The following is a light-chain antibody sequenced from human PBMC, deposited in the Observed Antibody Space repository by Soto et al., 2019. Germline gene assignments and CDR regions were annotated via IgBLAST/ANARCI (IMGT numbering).Light chain of an antibody. Sequence: DIKMIQTPSSVPASVASGVTIPCRASQGINYLAWYQHKPGKAPKLLIYEATNLQSGVPPRFSGSGSGTDFTLTISSLQLEDFVVYYCQQASSFPITFGQGTRLEIK. CDR3: QQASSFPIT. V-gene: IGKV1-12*01. J-gene: IGKJ5*01. CDR1: QGINY. CDR2: EAT.